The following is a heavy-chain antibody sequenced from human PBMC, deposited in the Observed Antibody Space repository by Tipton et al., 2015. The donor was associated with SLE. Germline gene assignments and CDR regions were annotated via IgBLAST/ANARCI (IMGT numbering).Heavy chain of an antibody. CDR1: GFTFSDYY. D-gene: IGHD3-10*01. CDR3: ARGEYYGSGSYYPFDY. V-gene: IGHV3-11*04. J-gene: IGHJ4*02. CDR2: ISSSGSTI. Sequence: GSLRLSCAASGFTFSDYYMSWIRQAPGKGLEWVSYISSSGSTIYYADSVKGRFTISRDNAKNSLYLQMNSLRAEDTAVYYCARGEYYGSGSYYPFDYWGQGTLVTVSS.